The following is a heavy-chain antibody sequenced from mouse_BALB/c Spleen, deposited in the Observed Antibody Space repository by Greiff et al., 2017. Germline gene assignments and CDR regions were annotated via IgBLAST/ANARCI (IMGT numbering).Heavy chain of an antibody. J-gene: IGHJ4*01. CDR3: ARVPYYYGSSPDY. CDR1: GFSLTGYG. D-gene: IGHD1-1*01. V-gene: IGHV2-6-7*01. CDR2: IWGDGST. Sequence: VKLVESGPGLVAPSQSLSITCTVSGFSLTGYGVNWVRQPPGKGLEWLGMIWGDGSTDYNSALKSRLSISKDNSKSQVFLKMNSLQADDTARYYCARVPYYYGSSPDYWGQGTSVTVSA.